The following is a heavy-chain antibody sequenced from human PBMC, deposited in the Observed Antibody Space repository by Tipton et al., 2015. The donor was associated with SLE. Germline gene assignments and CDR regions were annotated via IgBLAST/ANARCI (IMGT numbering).Heavy chain of an antibody. CDR2: INHSGST. CDR3: AREGGGPDY. J-gene: IGHJ4*02. Sequence: TLSLTCSVYDGSFSGYYWTWIRQPPGKGLEWIGEINHSGSTNYNPSLKSRVTISIDMSKNQFSLKLRSVTAADTAIYYCAREGGGPDYWGQGTLVTVSS. D-gene: IGHD1-26*01. CDR1: DGSFSGYY. V-gene: IGHV4-34*01.